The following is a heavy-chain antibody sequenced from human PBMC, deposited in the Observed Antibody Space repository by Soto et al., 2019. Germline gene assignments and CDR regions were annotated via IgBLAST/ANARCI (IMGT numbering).Heavy chain of an antibody. CDR2: ITSSGGGT. V-gene: IGHV3-23*01. D-gene: IGHD5-18*01. Sequence: HPXGSLRISCAASGFTFSAYVMSWVRQAPGKGLEWVSSITSSGGGTYYADSVKGRFTVSRDNSKNTVYLQMNSLRDEDTAVYYCAKLTASWGQGTLVTVSS. CDR1: GFTFSAYV. J-gene: IGHJ4*02. CDR3: AKLTAS.